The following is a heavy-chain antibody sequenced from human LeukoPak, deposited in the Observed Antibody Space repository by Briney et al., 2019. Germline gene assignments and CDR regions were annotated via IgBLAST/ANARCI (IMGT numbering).Heavy chain of an antibody. CDR2: VHLDGRT. J-gene: IGHJ4*02. Sequence: SETLSLNCGVSGGSVSSTNWWTCIRQHPGKGLEWIGEVHLDGRTNFNPSLKSRLTMSVDLSENHVSLKLTSVTAADTAVYYCARGGGGSYYHLLDYWGQGTLVTVSS. CDR1: GGSVSSTNW. V-gene: IGHV4-4*02. CDR3: ARGGGGSYYHLLDY. D-gene: IGHD1-26*01.